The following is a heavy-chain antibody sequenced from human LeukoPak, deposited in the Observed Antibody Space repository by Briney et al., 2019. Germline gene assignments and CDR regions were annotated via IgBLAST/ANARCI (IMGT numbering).Heavy chain of an antibody. CDR2: IYYSGST. J-gene: IGHJ5*02. V-gene: IGHV4-39*07. D-gene: IGHD5-12*01. CDR3: ARDQADSGYGWFDP. CDR1: GGSISSSNYY. Sequence: TPSETLSLTCTVSGGSISSSNYYWGWIRQPPGKGLEWIGSIYYSGSTYYSPSLKSRVTISVDTSKNQFSLKLSSVTAADTAVYYCARDQADSGYGWFDPWGQGTLVTVSS.